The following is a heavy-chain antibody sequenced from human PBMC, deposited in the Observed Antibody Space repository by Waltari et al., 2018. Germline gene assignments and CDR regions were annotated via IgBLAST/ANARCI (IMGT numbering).Heavy chain of an antibody. CDR2: VRGVGRA. J-gene: IGHJ4*02. Sequence: QLQLQESGPGLVKPSGTLSLPCAVSGDSMTTSDCWSWVRQSPGKGLEWIGQVRGVGRANYNPSVASRVTISLDTSTNQYSLRVTSAAAADTAVYYCARDRGRGLYLDSWGQGILVTVSS. D-gene: IGHD2-15*01. CDR3: ARDRGRGLYLDS. CDR1: GDSMTTSDC. V-gene: IGHV4-4*02.